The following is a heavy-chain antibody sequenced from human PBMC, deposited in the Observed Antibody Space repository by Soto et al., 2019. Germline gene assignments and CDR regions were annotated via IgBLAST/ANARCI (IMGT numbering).Heavy chain of an antibody. CDR2: IWYDGSNK. J-gene: IGHJ4*02. CDR1: GFTFSSYG. V-gene: IGHV3-33*01. CDR3: AREAYSSGWVFDY. Sequence: LRLSCAASGFTFSSYGIHWVRQSPGKGLEWVAVIWYDGSNKYYADSVKGRFTISRDNSKNTLYLQMNSLRAEDTAVYYCAREAYSSGWVFDYWGQGTLVTVSS. D-gene: IGHD6-19*01.